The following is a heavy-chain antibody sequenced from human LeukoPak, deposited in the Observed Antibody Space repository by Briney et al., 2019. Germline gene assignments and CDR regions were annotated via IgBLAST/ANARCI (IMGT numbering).Heavy chain of an antibody. CDR1: GGSISSYY. V-gene: IGHV4-4*07. Sequence: PSETLSLTCTVSGGSISSYYWSWIRQPAGKGLEWIGRIYSSGSTNYNPSLKSRVTMSVDTSKNQFSLKLSSVTAADTAVYYCAREGEDYYDSPFDYWGQGTLVTVSS. D-gene: IGHD3-22*01. CDR3: AREGEDYYDSPFDY. J-gene: IGHJ4*02. CDR2: IYSSGST.